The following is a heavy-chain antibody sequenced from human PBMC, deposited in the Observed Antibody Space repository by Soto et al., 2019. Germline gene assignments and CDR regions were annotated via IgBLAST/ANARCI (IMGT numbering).Heavy chain of an antibody. CDR1: GYTFTDLY. CDR2: VDPRSGDR. CDR3: ARDKYGPLDY. V-gene: IGHV1-2*02. J-gene: IGHJ4*02. Sequence: QVQLVQSGAELKKPGASVRVSCKPSGYTFTDLYIHWVRQAPGQGLEWLGWVDPRSGDRRNTQKFQGRVTMSRETSTSTVYMELNSLTSDDTAVYYCARDKYGPLDYWGQGTLVTVSS. D-gene: IGHD3-10*01.